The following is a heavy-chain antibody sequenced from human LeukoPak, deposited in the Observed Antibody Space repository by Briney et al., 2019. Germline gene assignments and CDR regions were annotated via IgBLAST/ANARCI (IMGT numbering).Heavy chain of an antibody. CDR3: ARAPSVGATSYFDY. CDR1: GGSISSYY. J-gene: IGHJ4*02. V-gene: IGHV4-59*01. D-gene: IGHD1-26*01. Sequence: PSETLSLTCTVSGGSISSYYLSWIRQPPGKGLEWIGYIYYSGSTNYNPSLKSRVTISVDTSKNQFSLKLSSVTAADTAVYYCARAPSVGATSYFDYWGQGTLVTVSS. CDR2: IYYSGST.